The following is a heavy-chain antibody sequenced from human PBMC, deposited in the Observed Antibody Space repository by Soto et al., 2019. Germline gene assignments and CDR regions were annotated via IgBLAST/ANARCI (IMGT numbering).Heavy chain of an antibody. CDR2: INHSGST. CDR3: ARVKQWLVLFDY. Sequence: WSWIRQPPGKGLEWIGEINHSGSTNYNPSLKSRVTISVDTSKNQFSLKLSSVTAADTAVYYCARVKQWLVLFDYWGQGTLVTVSS. D-gene: IGHD6-19*01. V-gene: IGHV4-34*01. J-gene: IGHJ4*02.